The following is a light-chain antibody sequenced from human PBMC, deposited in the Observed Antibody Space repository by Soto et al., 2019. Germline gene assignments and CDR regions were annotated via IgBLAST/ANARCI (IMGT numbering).Light chain of an antibody. J-gene: IGKJ2*01. CDR1: QDISNY. CDR2: DAS. Sequence: DIQMTQSPSSLSASVGDTVTITCQASQDISNYLNWYQQKRGKAPKLLIYDASDLETGVPSRFSGGGSGTDFTFTISSLQPEDIATYYCQQYNNLPMFTFGQGTMLEIK. V-gene: IGKV1-33*01. CDR3: QQYNNLPMFT.